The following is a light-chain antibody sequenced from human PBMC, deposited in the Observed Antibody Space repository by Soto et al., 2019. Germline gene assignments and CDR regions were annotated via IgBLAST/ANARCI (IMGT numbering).Light chain of an antibody. Sequence: DIVMTQSPLSLPVTLGQPASISCRSSQSLVNSAGNTFLNWFHQRPGQSPRRLIYMASYRDSGVPDRFSGSGSGTDFTLKISRVEADDVGVYYCMQGSHWPFTFGQGTKLEIK. CDR3: MQGSHWPFT. V-gene: IGKV2-30*01. CDR2: MAS. CDR1: QSLVNSAGNTF. J-gene: IGKJ2*01.